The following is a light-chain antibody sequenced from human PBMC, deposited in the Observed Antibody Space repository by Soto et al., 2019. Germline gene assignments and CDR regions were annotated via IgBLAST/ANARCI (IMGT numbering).Light chain of an antibody. CDR3: QQSGSLTYT. V-gene: IGKV3-20*01. CDR2: GAS. Sequence: LMPSEGTLAVSREGRDIGCCRASQSVTNNYFAWYKKNPGQDPRLLIYGASRRATGIPDRFSGSGSGTDFNLTMSRLETEEFAVYKCQQSGSLTYTFGRGTKVDIK. CDR1: QSVTNNY. J-gene: IGKJ2*01.